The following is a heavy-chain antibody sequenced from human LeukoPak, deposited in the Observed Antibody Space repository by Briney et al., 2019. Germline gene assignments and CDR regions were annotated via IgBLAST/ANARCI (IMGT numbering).Heavy chain of an antibody. V-gene: IGHV3-23*01. CDR2: ISGSGGST. CDR3: AKVGYCSGGSCNRRGAFDI. Sequence: PGGSLRLSCAASGFTFSSYAMSWVRQAPGKGLEWVSGISGSGGSTYYADSVKGRFTISRDNSKNTLYLQMNSLRAEDTAVYYCAKVGYCSGGSCNRRGAFDIWGQGTMVTVSS. J-gene: IGHJ3*02. D-gene: IGHD2-15*01. CDR1: GFTFSSYA.